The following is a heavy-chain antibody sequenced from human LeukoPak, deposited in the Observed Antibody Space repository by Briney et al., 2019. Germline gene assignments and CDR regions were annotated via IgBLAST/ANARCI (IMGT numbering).Heavy chain of an antibody. CDR1: GDSISGSSYY. J-gene: IGHJ5*02. D-gene: IGHD5-24*01. CDR2: IYHRGPT. Sequence: KPPETLSLTCNVSGDSISGSSYYWCWIRQPPGKGLEWIGSIYHRGPTYYNPSLKSRVTISVDTSKNQFSLKVTSVTAADTAVYYCATGRGGYNSGWFDPWGQGTLVTVSS. V-gene: IGHV4-39*01. CDR3: ATGRGGYNSGWFDP.